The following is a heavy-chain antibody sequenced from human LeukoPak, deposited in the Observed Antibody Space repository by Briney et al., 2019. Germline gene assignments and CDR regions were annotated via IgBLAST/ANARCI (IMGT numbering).Heavy chain of an antibody. CDR2: ISYDGSNK. V-gene: IGHV3-30*04. J-gene: IGHJ3*02. CDR1: GFTFSSYA. D-gene: IGHD6-19*01. Sequence: QPGGSLRLSCAASGFTFSSYAMHWVRQAPGKGLEWVAVISYDGSNKYYADSVKGRFTISRDNSKNTLYLQMNSLRAEDTAVYYCAKDRVRALYSSGWLGWSFDIWGQGTMVTVSS. CDR3: AKDRVRALYSSGWLGWSFDI.